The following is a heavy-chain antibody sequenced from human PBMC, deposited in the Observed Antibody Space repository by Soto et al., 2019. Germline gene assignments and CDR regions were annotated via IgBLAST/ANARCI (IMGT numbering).Heavy chain of an antibody. CDR1: GGSISSYY. Sequence: QVQLQESGPGLVKPSETLSLTCTVSGGSISSYYWSWIRQPPGKGLEWIGYIYYSGSTNYNPSLKSRVTISVDTSKNQFSLKLSSVTAADTAVYYCARRYGHAFDFWGQGTMVPV. D-gene: IGHD4-17*01. CDR3: ARRYGHAFDF. J-gene: IGHJ3*01. V-gene: IGHV4-59*08. CDR2: IYYSGST.